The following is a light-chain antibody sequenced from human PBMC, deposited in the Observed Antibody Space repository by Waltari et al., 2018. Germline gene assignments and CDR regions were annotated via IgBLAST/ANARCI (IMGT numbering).Light chain of an antibody. V-gene: IGKV3-20*01. Sequence: EIVLAQSTGTLSLSPGDRPTLSCRASQTLSTIALSWYQQKPGQAPRLLIYSTYNRATGIPDRFSGSGSGTDFTLTINRLAPEDFAMYYCQQYDGIVVTFGGGTKVEI. CDR2: STY. J-gene: IGKJ4*01. CDR1: QTLSTIA. CDR3: QQYDGIVVT.